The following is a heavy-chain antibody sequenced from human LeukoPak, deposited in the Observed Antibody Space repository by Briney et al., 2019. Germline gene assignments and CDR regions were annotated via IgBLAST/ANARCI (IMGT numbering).Heavy chain of an antibody. CDR1: GDSISSTNW. CDR3: ARGGTGHLDY. V-gene: IGHV4-4*02. CDR2: IYHSGST. D-gene: IGHD7-27*01. J-gene: IGHJ4*02. Sequence: PSETLSLTCGVSGDSISSTNWWSWVRQPPGEGLEWIGEIYHSGSTNYNPSHKSRVTISVDKSKNQFSLNLSSVTAADTAVYYCARGGTGHLDYWGQGTLVTVSS.